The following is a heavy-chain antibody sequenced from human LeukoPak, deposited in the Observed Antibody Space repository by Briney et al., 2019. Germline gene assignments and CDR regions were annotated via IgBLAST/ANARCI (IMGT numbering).Heavy chain of an antibody. CDR1: GGSISSYY. V-gene: IGHV4-4*07. CDR3: ARAAGYYDSSGYLSYAFDI. CDR2: IYTSGST. Sequence: SETLSLTCTVSGGSISSYYWSWIRQPAGKGLEWIGRIYTSGSTNYNPSLKSRVTMSVDTSKNQFSLKLSSVTAADAAVYYCARAAGYYDSSGYLSYAFDIWGQGTMVTVSS. D-gene: IGHD3-22*01. J-gene: IGHJ3*02.